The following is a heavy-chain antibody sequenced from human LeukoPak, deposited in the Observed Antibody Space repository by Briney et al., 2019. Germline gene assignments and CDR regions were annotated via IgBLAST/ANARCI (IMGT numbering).Heavy chain of an antibody. CDR3: ARVKNYYDSSGYLYYFDY. J-gene: IGHJ4*02. CDR2: INPNSGGT. CDR1: GYTFTGYF. Sequence: GASVKVSCKASGYTFTGYFMHWVRQAPGQGLEWMGWINPNSGGTNYAQKFQGRVTMTRDTSINTAYMELSRLRSDDTAVYYCARVKNYYDSSGYLYYFDYWGQGTLVTVSS. D-gene: IGHD3-22*01. V-gene: IGHV1-2*02.